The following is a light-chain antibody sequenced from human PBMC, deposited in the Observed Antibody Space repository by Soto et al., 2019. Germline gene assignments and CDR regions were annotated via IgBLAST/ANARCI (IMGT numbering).Light chain of an antibody. CDR3: QQLNSYPVT. CDR2: GAS. V-gene: IGKV1-9*01. CDR1: QGISSY. J-gene: IGKJ3*01. Sequence: IQLTQSPSSLSASVGDRVNITCRSSQGISSYLAWYQQKPWKVPKLLIYGASTLQSGVPSRFSGSGSGTDFTLTISRLQPEDFAAYYCQQLNSYPVTFGPGTKVDLK.